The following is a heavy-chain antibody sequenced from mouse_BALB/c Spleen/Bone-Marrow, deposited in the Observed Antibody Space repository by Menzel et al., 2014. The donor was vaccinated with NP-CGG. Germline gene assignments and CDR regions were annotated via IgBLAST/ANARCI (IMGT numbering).Heavy chain of an antibody. V-gene: IGHV4-1*02. D-gene: IGHD1-2*01. CDR3: ARLGYCYFAY. Sequence: EVKLVESGGGLVQPGGSLKLSCAASGFDFSRYWMSWVRQAPGKGLEWIGEINPDSSTINYTPSLKDKFIISRDNAKNTLYLQMSKVRSEDTALYYCARLGYCYFAYWGQGTLVTVSA. J-gene: IGHJ3*01. CDR1: GFDFSRYW. CDR2: INPDSSTI.